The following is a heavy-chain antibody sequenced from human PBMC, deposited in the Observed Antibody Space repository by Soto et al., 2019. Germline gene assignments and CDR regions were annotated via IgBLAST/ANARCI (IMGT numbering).Heavy chain of an antibody. D-gene: IGHD3-10*01. Sequence: PGGSLRLSCAASGFTFSSYAMSWVRQAPGKGLEWVSAISGSGGSTYYADSVKGRFTISRDNSKNTLYLQMNSLRAEDTAVYYCAKGAFGELLSPYYYYYYMDVWGKGTTVTFSS. J-gene: IGHJ6*03. CDR3: AKGAFGELLSPYYYYYYMDV. CDR1: GFTFSSYA. CDR2: ISGSGGST. V-gene: IGHV3-23*01.